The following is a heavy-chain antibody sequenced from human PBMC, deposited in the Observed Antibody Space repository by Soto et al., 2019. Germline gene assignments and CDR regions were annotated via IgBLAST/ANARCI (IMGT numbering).Heavy chain of an antibody. V-gene: IGHV1-2*04. J-gene: IGHJ3*02. D-gene: IGHD6-19*01. CDR1: GYTFTGYY. CDR3: ARDRKQWRSDAFDI. CDR2: INPNSGGT. Sequence: ASVKVSCKASGYTFTGYYMHWVRQAPGQGLEWMGWINPNSGGTNYAQKFQGWVTMTRDTSISTAYMELSRLRSDDTAVYYCARDRKQWRSDAFDIWGQGTMVTVSS.